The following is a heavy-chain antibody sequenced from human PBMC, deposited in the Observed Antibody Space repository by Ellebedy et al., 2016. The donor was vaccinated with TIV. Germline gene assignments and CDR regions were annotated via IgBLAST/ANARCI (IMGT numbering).Heavy chain of an antibody. CDR1: GFSLRPGRLS. J-gene: IGHJ4*02. D-gene: IGHD2-15*01. Sequence: SGPTLVKPTQTLTLTCTFSGFSLRPGRLSVSWIRQPPGKALEWLARIDWDADKFYSTSLRTRLTISKDSSENQVVLTMTNMDPEDTATYYCARISGGWGFDYWGQGALVTVSS. CDR3: ARISGGWGFDY. CDR2: IDWDADK. V-gene: IGHV2-70*17.